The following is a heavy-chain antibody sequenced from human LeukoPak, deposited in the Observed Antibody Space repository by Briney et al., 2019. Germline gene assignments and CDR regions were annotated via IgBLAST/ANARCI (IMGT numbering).Heavy chain of an antibody. CDR1: GYTFTSYY. J-gene: IGHJ3*02. V-gene: IGHV1-46*01. Sequence: ASVKVSFKASGYTFTSYYMHWVRQAPGQGLEWMGIINPSGGSTSYAQKFQGRVTMTRDMSTSTVYMELSSLRSEDTAVYYCARHDYGGLDAFDIWGQGTMVTVSS. D-gene: IGHD4-23*01. CDR3: ARHDYGGLDAFDI. CDR2: INPSGGST.